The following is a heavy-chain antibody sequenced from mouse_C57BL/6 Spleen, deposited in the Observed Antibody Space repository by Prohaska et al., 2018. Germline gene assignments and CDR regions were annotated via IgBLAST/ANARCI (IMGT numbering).Heavy chain of an antibody. D-gene: IGHD2-5*01. J-gene: IGHJ1*03. CDR2: INSDGSAI. Sequence: EVQLLETGGGLVQPGGSRGLSCEGSGFTFSGFWMSWVRQTPGKTLEWIGDINSDGSAINYAPSIKDRFTSFRDNDKSSLYLQMSNVRSEDTGTYGSKRDNNCWFVDVCGTGTTVNISS. CDR1: GFTFSGFW. CDR3: KRDNNCWFVDV. V-gene: IGHV11-2*01.